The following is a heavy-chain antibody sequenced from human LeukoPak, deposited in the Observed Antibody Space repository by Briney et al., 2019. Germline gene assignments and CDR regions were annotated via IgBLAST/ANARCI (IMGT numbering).Heavy chain of an antibody. V-gene: IGHV4-34*01. J-gene: IGHJ4*02. CDR3: ARDQWFGELLPDY. CDR1: GGSFSGYY. D-gene: IGHD3-10*01. CDR2: IYYSGRT. Sequence: SETLSLTCAGYGGSFSGYYWNWIRQPPGKGLEWIGSIYYSGRTYYNPSLKSRVTISVDTSKNQFSLKLSSVTAADTAVYYCARDQWFGELLPDYWGQGTLVTVSS.